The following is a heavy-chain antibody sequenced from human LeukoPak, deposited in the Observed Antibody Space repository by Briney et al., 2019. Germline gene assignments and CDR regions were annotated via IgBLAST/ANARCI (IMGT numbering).Heavy chain of an antibody. D-gene: IGHD3-3*01. Sequence: ASVKVSCKASGYTFTSYDINWVRQATGQGLEWMGWMNPNSGNTGYAQKFQGRVTMTRNTSISTAYMELSSLRSEDTAVYYCARGSNYDFWSGYPIPDYWGQGTLVTVSS. CDR1: GYTFTSYD. CDR3: ARGSNYDFWSGYPIPDY. CDR2: MNPNSGNT. J-gene: IGHJ4*02. V-gene: IGHV1-8*01.